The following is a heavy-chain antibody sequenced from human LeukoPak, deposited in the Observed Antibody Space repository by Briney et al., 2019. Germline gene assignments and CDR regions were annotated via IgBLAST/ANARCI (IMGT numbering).Heavy chain of an antibody. V-gene: IGHV4-59*08. CDR3: ARHVRRTSHRYFDY. CDR2: ISYSGST. Sequence: SETLSLTCTVSGGSISNYYWSWMRQAPGKGLEWMGYISYSGSTNYNPSLKSRVTISLDTSKNQYSLKLSSVTAADTAVYYCARHVRRTSHRYFDYWGQGTPVTVSS. J-gene: IGHJ4*02. CDR1: GGSISNYY.